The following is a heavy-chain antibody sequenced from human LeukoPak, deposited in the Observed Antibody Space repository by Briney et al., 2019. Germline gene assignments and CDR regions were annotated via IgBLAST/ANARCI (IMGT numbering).Heavy chain of an antibody. Sequence: GASVKVSCKASGGTFSSYAISWVRQAPGQGLEWMGGIIPIFGTANYAQKFQGRVTITADESTGTAYMELSSLRSEDTAVYYCARESHDYVLNWFDPWGQGTLVTVSS. V-gene: IGHV1-69*13. CDR3: ARESHDYVLNWFDP. CDR1: GGTFSSYA. J-gene: IGHJ5*02. CDR2: IIPIFGTA. D-gene: IGHD3-16*01.